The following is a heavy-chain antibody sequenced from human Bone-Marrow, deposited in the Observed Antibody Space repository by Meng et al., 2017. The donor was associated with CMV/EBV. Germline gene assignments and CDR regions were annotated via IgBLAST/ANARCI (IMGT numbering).Heavy chain of an antibody. Sequence: SVKVSCKASGGTFSSYAISWVRQAPGQGLEWMGGIIPIFGTANYAQKFQGRVTITTDESTSTAYMELSSLRSEDTAVYYCARLFRDCTNGVCYPAYYGMDVWGQGTTVTVSS. CDR3: ARLFRDCTNGVCYPAYYGMDV. V-gene: IGHV1-69*05. D-gene: IGHD2-8*01. CDR2: IIPIFGTA. CDR1: GGTFSSYA. J-gene: IGHJ6*02.